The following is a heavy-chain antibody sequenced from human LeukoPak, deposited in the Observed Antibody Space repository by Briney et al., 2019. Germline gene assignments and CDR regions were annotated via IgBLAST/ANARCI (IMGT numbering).Heavy chain of an antibody. D-gene: IGHD3-16*02. J-gene: IGHJ3*02. CDR2: ISGSGGST. Sequence: GGSLRLSCAASGVTFSSYAMSWVRQAPGKGLEWVSAISGSGGSTYYADSVKGRFTISRDNSKNTLYLQMNSLRAEDTAVYYCAKRGDYDYVWGSYPWGAFDIWGQGTMVTVSS. V-gene: IGHV3-23*01. CDR1: GVTFSSYA. CDR3: AKRGDYDYVWGSYPWGAFDI.